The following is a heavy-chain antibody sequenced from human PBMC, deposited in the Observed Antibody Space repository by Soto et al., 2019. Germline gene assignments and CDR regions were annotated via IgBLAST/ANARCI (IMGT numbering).Heavy chain of an antibody. V-gene: IGHV3-23*01. D-gene: IGHD5-12*01. CDR2: VSASGGST. Sequence: GGSLRLSCAASGFTFSDYAMNWVRQAPGKGPEWVSAVSASGGSTYYADSVKGRFTISRDNSKNTLYLQMNSLRAEDTAVYYCAKDKDIVAIYWGQGTLVTVSS. CDR1: GFTFSDYA. CDR3: AKDKDIVAIY. J-gene: IGHJ4*02.